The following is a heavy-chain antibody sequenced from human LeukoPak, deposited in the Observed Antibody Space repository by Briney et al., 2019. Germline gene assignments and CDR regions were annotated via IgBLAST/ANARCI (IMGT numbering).Heavy chain of an antibody. D-gene: IGHD3-16*01. CDR1: GFTFRTYT. Sequence: GGSLRLSCAASGFTFRTYTMNWVRQAPGKGLEWVSSIGGGSSFVFYADSVKGRFTISRDNAKNSLYLQMNSLRVEDTAMYYCARVQGERRDYWGQGTLVTVSS. CDR2: IGGGSSFV. CDR3: ARVQGERRDY. J-gene: IGHJ4*02. V-gene: IGHV3-21*01.